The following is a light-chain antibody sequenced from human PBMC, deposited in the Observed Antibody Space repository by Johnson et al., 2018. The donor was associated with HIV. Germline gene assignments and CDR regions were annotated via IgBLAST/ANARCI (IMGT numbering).Light chain of an antibody. CDR1: SSNIGDNY. CDR2: DNH. Sequence: QSVLTQPPSVSAAPGQKVTISCSGSSSNIGDNYVSWYQQVPGTAPKLLIYDNHKRPSGFPDRFSGSKSGTSATLGITGLQTGDEADSYYGTWDSSLFAFYVFGTWTKVTVL. V-gene: IGLV1-51*01. CDR3: GTWDSSLFAFYV. J-gene: IGLJ1*01.